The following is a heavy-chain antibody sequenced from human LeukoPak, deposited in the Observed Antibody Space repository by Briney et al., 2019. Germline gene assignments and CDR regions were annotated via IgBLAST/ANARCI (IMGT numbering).Heavy chain of an antibody. J-gene: IGHJ6*03. CDR1: GGSFSGYY. D-gene: IGHD3-3*01. V-gene: IGHV4-34*01. CDR3: ARGLTIFGVVMTYYYYYYMDV. Sequence: SETLSLTCAVYGGSFSGYYWSWIRQLPGKGLEWIGEINHSGSTYYNPSLKSRVTISVDTSKNQFSLKLSSVTAADTAVYYCARGLTIFGVVMTYYYYYYMDVWGKGTTVTVSS. CDR2: INHSGST.